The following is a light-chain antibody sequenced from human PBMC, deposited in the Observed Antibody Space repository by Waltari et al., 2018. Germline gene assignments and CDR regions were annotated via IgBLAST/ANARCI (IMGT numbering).Light chain of an antibody. J-gene: IGKJ2*01. Sequence: DIQMTQSPSTLSAFVGDRVNITSRARQSISIWFAWYQQKPGKAPKLLIYKATSLERGVPSRFSGSGSGTEFTLTISSLQPDDFASYYCQQCSSFIYTFGQGTKVEI. CDR1: QSISIW. CDR3: QQCSSFIYT. V-gene: IGKV1-5*03. CDR2: KAT.